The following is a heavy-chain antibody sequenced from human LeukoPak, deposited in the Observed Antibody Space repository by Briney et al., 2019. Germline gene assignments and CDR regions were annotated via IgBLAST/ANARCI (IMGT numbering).Heavy chain of an antibody. J-gene: IGHJ6*03. CDR1: GASISSPNW. CDR2: IYHSGST. V-gene: IGHV4-4*02. Sequence: SETLSLTCAVSGASISSPNWWSWVRQPPGKGLEWIGEIYHSGSTNYNPSLESRATISVDKSKNQFSLKLNSVTAADTAVYYCARAYYYYMDVWGKGTTVTI. CDR3: ARAYYYYMDV.